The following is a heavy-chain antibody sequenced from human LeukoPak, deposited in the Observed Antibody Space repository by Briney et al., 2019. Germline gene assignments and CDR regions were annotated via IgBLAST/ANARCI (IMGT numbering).Heavy chain of an antibody. V-gene: IGHV1-69*04. J-gene: IGHJ4*02. CDR3: AEERSSSSWYGLFDY. Sequence: ASVKVSCKASGGAFSSYAISWVRQAPGQGLEWMGRIIPILGIANYAQKFQGRVTITADKSTSTAYMELSSLRSEDTAVYYCAEERSSSSWYGLFDYWGQGTLVTVSS. CDR2: IIPILGIA. CDR1: GGAFSSYA. D-gene: IGHD6-13*01.